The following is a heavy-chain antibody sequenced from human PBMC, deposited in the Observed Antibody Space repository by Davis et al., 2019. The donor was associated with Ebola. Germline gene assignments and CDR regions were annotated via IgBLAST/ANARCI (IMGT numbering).Heavy chain of an antibody. CDR3: ARECGGDCYFAFDI. Sequence: SETLSLTCTVSGGSISSYYWSWIRQPPGKGLEWIGYIYYSGSTNYNPSLKSRVTISVDTSKNQFSLKLSSVTAADTAVYYCARECGGDCYFAFDIWGKGTMVTVSS. CDR2: IYYSGST. D-gene: IGHD2-21*01. CDR1: GGSISSYY. J-gene: IGHJ3*02. V-gene: IGHV4-59*01.